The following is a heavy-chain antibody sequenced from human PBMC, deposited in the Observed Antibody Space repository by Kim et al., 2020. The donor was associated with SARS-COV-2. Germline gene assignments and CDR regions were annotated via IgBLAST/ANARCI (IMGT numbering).Heavy chain of an antibody. Sequence: SYAQKFQDRVTMTRDTSTSTVYMELSSLRSEDTAVYYCARGWELPDAFDIWGQGTMVTVSS. V-gene: IGHV1-46*01. J-gene: IGHJ3*02. CDR3: ARGWELPDAFDI. D-gene: IGHD1-26*01.